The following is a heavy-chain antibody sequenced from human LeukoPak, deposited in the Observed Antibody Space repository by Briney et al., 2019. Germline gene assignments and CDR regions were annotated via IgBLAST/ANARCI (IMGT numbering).Heavy chain of an antibody. CDR3: ARSGRITIFGGLIGYFDY. D-gene: IGHD3-3*01. J-gene: IGHJ4*02. CDR2: IYYSGST. V-gene: IGHV4-61*05. CDR1: GGSISSSSYY. Sequence: SETLSLTCTVSGGSISSSSYYLGWIRQPPVKGLEWIGYIYYSGSTNYNPSLKSRVTISVDTSKNQFSLQLNSVTPEDTAVYYCARSGRITIFGGLIGYFDYWGQGTLVTVSS.